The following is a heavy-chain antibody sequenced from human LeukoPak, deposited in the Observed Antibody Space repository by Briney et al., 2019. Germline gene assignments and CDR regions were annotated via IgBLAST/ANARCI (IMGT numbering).Heavy chain of an antibody. Sequence: GGSLRLSCAASGSTFSSYAMSWVRQAPGKGLEWVSVIYSGGSTYYADSVKGRFTISRDNSKNTLHLQMNSLRAEDTAVYYCARVYYGSGRFGAIDYWGQGTLVTVSS. D-gene: IGHD3-10*01. J-gene: IGHJ4*02. CDR3: ARVYYGSGRFGAIDY. CDR2: IYSGGST. V-gene: IGHV3-53*01. CDR1: GSTFSSYA.